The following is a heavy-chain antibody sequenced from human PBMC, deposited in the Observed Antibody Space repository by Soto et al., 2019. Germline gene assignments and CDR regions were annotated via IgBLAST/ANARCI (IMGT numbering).Heavy chain of an antibody. CDR2: ISYDGSNI. CDR3: AKDRYYYGSGSYYQSFYYYYGMDV. J-gene: IGHJ6*02. CDR1: GFTFSSYG. D-gene: IGHD3-10*01. V-gene: IGHV3-30*18. Sequence: GGSLRLSCAASGFTFSSYGMHWVRQAPGKGLEWVAVISYDGSNIYYADSVKGRFTISRDNSKNTLYLQMNSLRAEDTAVYYCAKDRYYYGSGSYYQSFYYYYGMDVWGQGTTVTVSS.